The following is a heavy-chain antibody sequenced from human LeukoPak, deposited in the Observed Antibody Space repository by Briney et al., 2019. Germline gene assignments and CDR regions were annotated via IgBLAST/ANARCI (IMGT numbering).Heavy chain of an antibody. CDR3: ATRDYFDY. J-gene: IGHJ4*02. CDR2: IYTGGTT. Sequence: GGSLRLSCAASGFTVSSNYMSWVRQAPGEGLEWVSVIYTGGTTYYADSVKGRCTISRHNSKNTLYLQMNSLRAEDTAVYYCATRDYFDYWGQGTLVTVSS. V-gene: IGHV3-66*01. CDR1: GFTVSSNY. D-gene: IGHD5-24*01.